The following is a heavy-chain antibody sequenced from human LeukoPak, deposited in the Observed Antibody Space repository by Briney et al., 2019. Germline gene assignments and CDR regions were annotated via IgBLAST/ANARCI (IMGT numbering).Heavy chain of an antibody. J-gene: IGHJ3*02. CDR3: ARLGGSDAFDI. CDR1: GFTFSSYI. Sequence: GGSLRLSCAASGFTFSSYIMNWVRQAPGKGLEWVSYISSSSSTIYYADSVKGRFTISRDNAKNSLYLQMNSLRAEDTAVYYCARLGGSDAFDIWGQGTMVTVSS. D-gene: IGHD3-16*01. CDR2: ISSSSSTI. V-gene: IGHV3-48*01.